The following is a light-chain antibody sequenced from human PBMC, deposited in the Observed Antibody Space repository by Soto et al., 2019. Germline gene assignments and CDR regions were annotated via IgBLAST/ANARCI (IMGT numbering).Light chain of an antibody. Sequence: QSALTQPASVSGSPGQSITISCTGTRSDVGHYDYVSWYQQHPGRAPKLIIYDVTRRPSGISNRFSGSKSGNTASLVISGLQAEDEADYCCNSYTEDHPRFYVFGSGTKLTVL. J-gene: IGLJ1*01. CDR1: RSDVGHYDY. V-gene: IGLV2-14*01. CDR2: DVT. CDR3: NSYTEDHPRFYV.